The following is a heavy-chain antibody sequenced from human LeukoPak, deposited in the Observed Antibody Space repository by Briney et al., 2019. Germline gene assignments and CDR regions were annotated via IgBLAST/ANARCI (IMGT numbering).Heavy chain of an antibody. CDR3: ARDGMRDYDVWSSYYRWFDP. D-gene: IGHD3-3*01. Sequence: PSETLSLTCTVSGYSISSGYYWGWIRQPPGKGLEWIGSIYHSGSTYYNPSLKSRVTISVDTSKNQFSLKLSSVTAADTAVYYCARDGMRDYDVWSSYYRWFDPWGQGTLVTVSS. CDR1: GYSISSGYY. V-gene: IGHV4-38-2*02. J-gene: IGHJ5*02. CDR2: IYHSGST.